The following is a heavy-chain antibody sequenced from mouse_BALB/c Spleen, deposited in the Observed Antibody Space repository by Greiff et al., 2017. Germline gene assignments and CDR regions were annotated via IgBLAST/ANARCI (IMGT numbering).Heavy chain of an antibody. CDR3: NAWIYYDYGSGFDV. CDR1: GFNIKDYY. V-gene: IGHV14-4*02. CDR2: IDPENGDT. Sequence: EVKLVESGAELVRSGASVKLSCTASGFNIKDYYMHWVKQRPEQGLEWIGWIDPENGDTEYAPKFQGKATMTADTSSNTAYLQLSSLTSEDTAVYYCNAWIYYDYGSGFDVWGAGTTVTVSS. J-gene: IGHJ1*01. D-gene: IGHD2-4*01.